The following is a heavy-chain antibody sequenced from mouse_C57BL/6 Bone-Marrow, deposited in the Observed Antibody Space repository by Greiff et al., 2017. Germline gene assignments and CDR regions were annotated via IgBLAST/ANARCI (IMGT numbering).Heavy chain of an antibody. Sequence: QVQLQQPGAELVMPGASVKLSCKASGYTFTSYWMHWVKQRPGQGLEWIGEIDPSDSYTNYNQKFKGKSTLTVDKSSSTAYMQLSSLTSEDSAVYYWALLLRSLYYAMDYWGQGTSVTVSS. CDR3: ALLLRSLYYAMDY. V-gene: IGHV1-69*01. CDR2: IDPSDSYT. J-gene: IGHJ4*01. D-gene: IGHD1-1*01. CDR1: GYTFTSYW.